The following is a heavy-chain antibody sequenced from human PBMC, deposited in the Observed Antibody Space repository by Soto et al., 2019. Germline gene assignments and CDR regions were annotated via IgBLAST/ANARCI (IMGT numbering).Heavy chain of an antibody. Sequence: GASVKVSCKASGYTFTSYYMHWVRQAPGQGLEWMGIINPSGGSTSYAQKFQGRVTMTRDTSTSTVYMELSSLRSEDTAVYYCARDPSDTAMRGYGMDVWGQGTTVTVSS. CDR1: GYTFTSYY. D-gene: IGHD5-18*01. CDR2: INPSGGST. CDR3: ARDPSDTAMRGYGMDV. V-gene: IGHV1-46*01. J-gene: IGHJ6*02.